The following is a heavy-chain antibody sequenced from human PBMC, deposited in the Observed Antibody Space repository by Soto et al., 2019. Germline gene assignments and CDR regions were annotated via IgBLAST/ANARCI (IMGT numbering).Heavy chain of an antibody. CDR1: GGTFSSYA. Sequence: ASVKVSCKASGGTFSSYAISWVRQAPGQGLEWMGGIIPIFGTANYAQKFQGRVTITADESTSTAYMELSSLRSDDTAVYYCARVDRDSSGYYYYNYWGQGTLVTVSS. V-gene: IGHV1-69*13. CDR3: ARVDRDSSGYYYYNY. CDR2: IIPIFGTA. J-gene: IGHJ4*02. D-gene: IGHD3-22*01.